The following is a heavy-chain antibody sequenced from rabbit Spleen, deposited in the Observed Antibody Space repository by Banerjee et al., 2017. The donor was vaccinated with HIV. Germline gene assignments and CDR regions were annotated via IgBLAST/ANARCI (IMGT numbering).Heavy chain of an antibody. V-gene: IGHV1S40*01. CDR2: IYTGSGST. Sequence: QSLEESGGDLVKPGASLTLTCTASGFSFSSSYYMCWVRQAPGKGLEWIVCIYTGSGSTYYASWAKGRFTISKTSSTTVTLQVTSLTAADTATYFCARDSGTSFSSYGMDLWGPGTLVTVS. D-gene: IGHD8-1*01. CDR3: ARDSGTSFSSYGMDL. CDR1: GFSFSSSYY. J-gene: IGHJ6*01.